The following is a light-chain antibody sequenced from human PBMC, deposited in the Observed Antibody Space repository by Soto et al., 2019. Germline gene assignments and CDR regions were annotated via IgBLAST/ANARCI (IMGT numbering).Light chain of an antibody. CDR1: QSVSSY. J-gene: IGKJ1*01. CDR2: DVS. Sequence: EIVLTQSPATLSLFPGERATLSCRASQSVSSYLAWYQQKPDQAPRLLIYDVSNRATGIPARFSGSGSGTDVTLTISSLDPDDFAVYYCQQRNNWWTFGKVTKVEIK. CDR3: QQRNNWWT. V-gene: IGKV3-11*01.